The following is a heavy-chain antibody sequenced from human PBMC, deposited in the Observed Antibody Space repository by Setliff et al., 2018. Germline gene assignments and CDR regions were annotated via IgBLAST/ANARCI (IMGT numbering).Heavy chain of an antibody. Sequence: GGSLRLSCAASGFAFTTYDMNWVRQAPGRGLEWVSSISHSNTYIYYADSVKGRFTIPRDNATNSLYLQMTYLRAEDTAVYYCTRGNFYYFDRTGRGPNWFDPWGQGTLVTVSS. V-gene: IGHV3-21*01. CDR1: GFAFTTYD. D-gene: IGHD3-22*01. J-gene: IGHJ5*02. CDR2: ISHSNTYI. CDR3: TRGNFYYFDRTGRGPNWFDP.